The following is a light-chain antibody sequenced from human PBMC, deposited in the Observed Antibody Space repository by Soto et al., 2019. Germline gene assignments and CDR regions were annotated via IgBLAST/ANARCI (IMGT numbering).Light chain of an antibody. V-gene: IGKV3-15*01. CDR3: QQYHNRAT. Sequence: EIVMTQSPATLSMSPGERATLSCRASQSISTSLAWYQQKPGQAPRLLISDASTGATGIPARFSGSGSGTEFALTISSLQSEDFAVYYCQQYHNRATFGQGTKVDIK. J-gene: IGKJ1*01. CDR1: QSISTS. CDR2: DAS.